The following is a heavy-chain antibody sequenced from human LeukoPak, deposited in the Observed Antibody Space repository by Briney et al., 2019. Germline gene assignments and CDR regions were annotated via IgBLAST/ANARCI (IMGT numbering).Heavy chain of an antibody. J-gene: IGHJ4*02. CDR1: GFTFSSYG. V-gene: IGHV3-23*01. CDR2: ISGSGGTT. CDR3: AKDWYRTSGRQLDY. Sequence: GGSLRLSCVASGFTFSSYGMSWVRHAPGKGLEWVSAISGSGGTTYYAHSVKGRVTISRDKSKSTQYLQMSTLRAEDTAVYDCAKDWYRTSGRQLDYWGQGTLVTVSS. D-gene: IGHD3-10*01.